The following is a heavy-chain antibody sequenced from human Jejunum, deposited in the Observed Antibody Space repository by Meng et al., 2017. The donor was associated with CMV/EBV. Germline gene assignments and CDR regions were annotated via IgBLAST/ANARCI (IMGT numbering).Heavy chain of an antibody. CDR1: GYEFSDYG. D-gene: IGHD1-26*01. CDR3: ARKQWEPDY. V-gene: IGHV1-18*01. Sequence: KVSCKTSGYEFSDYGISWVRQAPGQGLEWIGWVSSYTDNTKYAPKFQGRVTMTADASTTTAHLELRSLRSDDTAVYYCARKQWEPDYWGQGTLVTVSS. CDR2: VSSYTDNT. J-gene: IGHJ4*02.